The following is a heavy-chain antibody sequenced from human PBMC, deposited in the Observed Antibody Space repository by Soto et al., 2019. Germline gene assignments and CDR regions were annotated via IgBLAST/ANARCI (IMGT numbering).Heavy chain of an antibody. J-gene: IGHJ5*02. V-gene: IGHV4-59*01. CDR3: ARDMHAGFTHYLDP. CDR1: GGSFTSYD. D-gene: IGHD1-26*01. CDR2: TAYTGNT. Sequence: XTLSLPCIVSGGSFTSYDWSWIRQFPGKGLEWIADTAYTGNTNYNPSLKSRVTISMDTSKNQSSLKLPSMSAADTAVYYCARDMHAGFTHYLDPWGQGTLVPSP.